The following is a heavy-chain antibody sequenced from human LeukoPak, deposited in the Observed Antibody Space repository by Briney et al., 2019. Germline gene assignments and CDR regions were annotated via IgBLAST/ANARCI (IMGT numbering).Heavy chain of an antibody. D-gene: IGHD3-3*01. CDR2: IDYSGGT. CDR1: GGSISSSSYY. CDR3: ARGPSITIFGVVMYTWFDP. J-gene: IGHJ5*02. Sequence: SETLSLTCIVSGGSISSSSYYWGWIRQPPGKGLEWIGSIDYSGGTYFSPSLRSRVTLSVDTSKNQFSLNLISVTAADTAVYYCARGPSITIFGVVMYTWFDPWGQGTPVSVSS. V-gene: IGHV4-39*07.